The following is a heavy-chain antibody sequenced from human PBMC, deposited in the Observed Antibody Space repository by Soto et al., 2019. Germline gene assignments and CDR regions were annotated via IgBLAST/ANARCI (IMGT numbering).Heavy chain of an antibody. J-gene: IGHJ6*02. D-gene: IGHD2-21*02. CDR1: GFSFGDYA. Sequence: EVPLVESGGDLVQPGRSLRLSCAASGFSFGDYAMHWVRQAPGKGLEWVSGISWKSASIGYADSVKGRFTISRDNAKKSLYLQMNKLRAEEKAQDYCAKSTGGTANGLDLWGQGAAVTVSS. V-gene: IGHV3-9*01. CDR3: AKSTGGTANGLDL. CDR2: ISWKSASI.